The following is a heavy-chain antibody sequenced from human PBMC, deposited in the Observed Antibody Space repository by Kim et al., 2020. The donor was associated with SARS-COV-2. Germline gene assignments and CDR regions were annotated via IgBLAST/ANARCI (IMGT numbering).Heavy chain of an antibody. CDR1: GFTFDDYA. D-gene: IGHD1-26*01. J-gene: IGHJ4*02. Sequence: GGSLRLSCAASGFTFDDYAMHWVRQAPGKGLEWVSGISWNSGSIGYADSVKGRFTISRDNAKNSLYLQMNSLRAEDTALYYCAKDTEYSGSYYFDYWGQGTLVTVSS. CDR2: ISWNSGSI. V-gene: IGHV3-9*01. CDR3: AKDTEYSGSYYFDY.